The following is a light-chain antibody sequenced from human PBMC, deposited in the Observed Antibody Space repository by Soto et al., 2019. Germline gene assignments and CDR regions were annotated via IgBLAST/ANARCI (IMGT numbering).Light chain of an antibody. Sequence: QSALTQPPSASGSPGQSVTISCTGTSSDVGAYKYVSWYQQYPGKAPKLMIYEVSKRPSGVPDRFSGSKSGNTASLTVSGLQAEDEADYYCTSYVGSNIWVFGGGTKAHRP. V-gene: IGLV2-8*01. CDR2: EVS. J-gene: IGLJ3*02. CDR1: SSDVGAYKY. CDR3: TSYVGSNIWV.